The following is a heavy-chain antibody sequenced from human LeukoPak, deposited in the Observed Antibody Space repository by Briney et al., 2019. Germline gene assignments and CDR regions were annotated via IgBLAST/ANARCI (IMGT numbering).Heavy chain of an antibody. D-gene: IGHD1-26*01. Sequence: ASVKVSCEASGYTFTSYGISWVRQAPGQGLEWMGWISAYNGNTDYAQKLQGRVTMTTDTSTSTAYMELRSLRSDDTAVYYCARDGQTFRSGSYSDPFDYWGQGTLVAVSS. J-gene: IGHJ4*02. CDR3: ARDGQTFRSGSYSDPFDY. V-gene: IGHV1-18*01. CDR1: GYTFTSYG. CDR2: ISAYNGNT.